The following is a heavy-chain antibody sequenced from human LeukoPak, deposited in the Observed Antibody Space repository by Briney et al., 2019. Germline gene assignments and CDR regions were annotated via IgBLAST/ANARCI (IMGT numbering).Heavy chain of an antibody. J-gene: IGHJ4*02. Sequence: GGSLRLSCAASGFSFNNYAMSWVRQAPGKGLEWVSAISTTGGSTYYADSVKGRFTVSRDNSKNTRSLQMDSLRVEDTALYYCAKDWTTVVTPKGYYFDSWGQGTLVTVSS. V-gene: IGHV3-23*01. CDR2: ISTTGGST. D-gene: IGHD4-23*01. CDR3: AKDWTTVVTPKGYYFDS. CDR1: GFSFNNYA.